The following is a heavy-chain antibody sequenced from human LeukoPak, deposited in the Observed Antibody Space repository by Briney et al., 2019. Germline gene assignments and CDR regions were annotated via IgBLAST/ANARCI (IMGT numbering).Heavy chain of an antibody. J-gene: IGHJ4*02. D-gene: IGHD2-15*01. CDR2: IIPIFGTA. CDR3: ARDSCSGGSCYPHAHFDY. V-gene: IGHV1-69*13. CDR1: GGTFSSYA. Sequence: AASVKVSCKASGGTFSSYAISWVRQAPGQGLEWMGGIIPIFGTANYAQKFQGRVTITADESTSTAYMELSSLRSEDTAVYYCARDSCSGGSCYPHAHFDYWGQGTLVTVSS.